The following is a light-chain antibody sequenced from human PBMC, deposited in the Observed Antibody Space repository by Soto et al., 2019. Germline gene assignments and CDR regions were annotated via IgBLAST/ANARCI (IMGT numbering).Light chain of an antibody. CDR1: SSNIGSNT. J-gene: IGLJ1*01. CDR3: GAWDDSLNVYV. CDR2: SNN. V-gene: IGLV1-44*01. Sequence: QLVLTQPPSASGTPGQRVTISCSGSSSNIGSNTVNWYQQLPGTAPKLLIYSNNQRPSGVPDRFSGSKSGTSASLAISGLHSEEEAEYYCGAWDDSLNVYVFGTGTKLTVL.